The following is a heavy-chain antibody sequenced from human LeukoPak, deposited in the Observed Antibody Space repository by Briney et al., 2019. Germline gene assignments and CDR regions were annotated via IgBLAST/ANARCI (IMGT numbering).Heavy chain of an antibody. V-gene: IGHV4-34*01. CDR2: INHSGST. Sequence: SETLSLTCAIYGGSFSDYYWSWMRQPPGRGLEWIGDINHSGSTNYSPSLTSRVTMSVDTSKNRFSLKLSSVTAADTAVYYCARGPPRDFVTSGFYYNYWGQGTRVTVSS. J-gene: IGHJ4*02. CDR3: ARGPPRDFVTSGFYYNY. CDR1: GGSFSDYY. D-gene: IGHD3-22*01.